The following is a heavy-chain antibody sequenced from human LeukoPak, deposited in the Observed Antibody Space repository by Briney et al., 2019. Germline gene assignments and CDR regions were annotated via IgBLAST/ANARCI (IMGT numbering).Heavy chain of an antibody. D-gene: IGHD2-2*01. CDR2: IKQVGSEK. V-gene: IGHV3-7*01. CDR3: ARDDCSSISCYHNWFDP. Sequence: TGGSLRLSCAASGFTFSSYWMSWVRQAPGKGLEWVANIKQVGSEKYYVDSVKGRFTISRDNAKNSPYLQMNSLRAEDTAVYYCARDDCSSISCYHNWFDPWGQGTLVTVSS. CDR1: GFTFSSYW. J-gene: IGHJ5*02.